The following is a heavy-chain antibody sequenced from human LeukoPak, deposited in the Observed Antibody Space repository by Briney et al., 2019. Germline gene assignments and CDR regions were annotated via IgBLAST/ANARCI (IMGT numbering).Heavy chain of an antibody. CDR2: IYYSGST. CDR1: GGSLSSYY. V-gene: IGHV4-59*08. Sequence: SETLSLTCTVSGGSLSSYYWSWIRQPPGKGLEWIGYIYYSGSTNYNPSLKSRVTISVDTSKNQFSLKLSSVTAADTAVYYCARLPTYDSWSGYYTGSSPYYYGMDVWGQGTTVTVSS. D-gene: IGHD3-3*01. J-gene: IGHJ6*02. CDR3: ARLPTYDSWSGYYTGSSPYYYGMDV.